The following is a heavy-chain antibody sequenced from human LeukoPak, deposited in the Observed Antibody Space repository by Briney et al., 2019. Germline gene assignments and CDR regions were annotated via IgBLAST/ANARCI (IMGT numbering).Heavy chain of an antibody. D-gene: IGHD6-13*01. CDR1: GYSSTSYW. Sequence: GESLKISCKGSGYSSTSYWIGWVRQMPGKGLEWMGIIYPGDSDTRYSPSFQGQVTMSVDKSISTAYLQWSSLKASDTAMYYCARVGYSSSWYAGNWDYWGQGTLVTVSS. J-gene: IGHJ4*02. V-gene: IGHV5-51*01. CDR3: ARVGYSSSWYAGNWDY. CDR2: IYPGDSDT.